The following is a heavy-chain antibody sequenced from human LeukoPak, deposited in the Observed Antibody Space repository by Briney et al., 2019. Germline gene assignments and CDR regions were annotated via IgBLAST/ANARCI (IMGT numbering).Heavy chain of an antibody. V-gene: IGHV4-59*13. CDR2: VYFRGST. Sequence: SETLSLICTVSVGSINGCYWNCIRQSPERAVEWVGHVYFRGSTNLNPSLNCRVSISVDTSKNQFPLKMTSVTAADTAVYYCARGEALRQNYGLDVWRQGTTVTVSS. CDR3: ARGEALRQNYGLDV. CDR1: VGSINGCY. J-gene: IGHJ6*02. D-gene: IGHD2/OR15-2a*01.